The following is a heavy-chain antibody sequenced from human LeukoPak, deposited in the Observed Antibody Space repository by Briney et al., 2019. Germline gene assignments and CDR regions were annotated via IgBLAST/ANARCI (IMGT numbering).Heavy chain of an antibody. CDR1: GFTFSHYG. CDR2: ISGSGGST. V-gene: IGHV3-23*01. D-gene: IGHD3-3*01. CDR3: ARDKIITTYDFWSGYPYYYYYYMDV. J-gene: IGHJ6*03. Sequence: GGSLRLSCAASGFTFSHYGITWVRQAPGKGLEWVSAISGSGGSTYYAHSVKGRFTISRDNSKNTLYLQMNSLRDEDTAVYYCARDKIITTYDFWSGYPYYYYYYMDVWGKGTTVTVSS.